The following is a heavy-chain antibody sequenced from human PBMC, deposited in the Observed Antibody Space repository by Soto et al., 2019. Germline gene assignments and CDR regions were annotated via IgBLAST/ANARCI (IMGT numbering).Heavy chain of an antibody. D-gene: IGHD3-10*01. J-gene: IGHJ6*02. V-gene: IGHV2-26*01. CDR2: FFSDVER. Sequence: AGPTLVNPTETLTLTCTVSGFSLSNGRMGVSWIRQPPGKPLEWLAHFFSDVERSYSASMQSRLTLSTDTSGSQVVLTMTNMDPLDTATYYCARMFGDYNYYDLYVWAQRATVTVS. CDR3: ARMFGDYNYYDLYV. CDR1: GFSLSNGRMG.